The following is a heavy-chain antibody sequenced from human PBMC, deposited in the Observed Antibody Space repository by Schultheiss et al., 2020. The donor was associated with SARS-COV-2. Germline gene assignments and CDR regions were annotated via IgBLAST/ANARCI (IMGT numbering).Heavy chain of an antibody. J-gene: IGHJ4*02. CDR3: ARDSITMVRGATDHGLFDY. V-gene: IGHV3-21*05. CDR2: ISSSSSYT. Sequence: GGSLRLSCAASGFTFSSYAMSWVRQAPGKGLEWVSYISSSSSYTNYADSVKGRFTISRDNAKNSLYLQMNSLRAEDTAVYYCARDSITMVRGATDHGLFDYWGQGTLVTVLL. CDR1: GFTFSSYA. D-gene: IGHD3-10*01.